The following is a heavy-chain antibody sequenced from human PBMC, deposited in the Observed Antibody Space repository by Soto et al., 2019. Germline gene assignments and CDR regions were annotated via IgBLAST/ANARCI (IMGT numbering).Heavy chain of an antibody. V-gene: IGHV5-10-1*04. D-gene: IGHD3-16*01. CDR2: IDLIDSQT. Sequence: GESLKISCVGSGDALTSQWITWVRLAPGKGLEWIGNIDLIDSQTHYSPSFQGQVSISADKSIATAFLQWASLRASDTAIYSCQRINFGVVNEFSWLDSWRPGTLGTVS. CDR3: QRINFGVVNEFSWLDS. J-gene: IGHJ5*01. CDR1: GDALTSQW.